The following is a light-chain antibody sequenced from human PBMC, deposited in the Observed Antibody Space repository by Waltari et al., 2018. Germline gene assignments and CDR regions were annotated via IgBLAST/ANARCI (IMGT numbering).Light chain of an antibody. J-gene: IGKJ1*01. CDR1: QSVSRT. V-gene: IGKV3-20*01. CDR2: DAS. Sequence: EIVLTQSPGTLSLSPGERATLSCRASQSVSRTLAWYQQKPGQAPRLLIYDASTRATGIPDRVSGGGSGTDCSLTISGLEPEDFAVYYCQKYGTLPATFGQGTKVEIK. CDR3: QKYGTLPAT.